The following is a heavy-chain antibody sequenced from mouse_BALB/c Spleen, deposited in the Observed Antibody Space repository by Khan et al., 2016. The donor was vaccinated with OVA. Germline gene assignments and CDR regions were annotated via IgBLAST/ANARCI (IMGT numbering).Heavy chain of an antibody. J-gene: IGHJ3*01. D-gene: IGHD4-1*01. CDR1: GFTFSSYS. CDR3: ASHLTGSFAY. CDR2: ISSAGDFT. V-gene: IGHV5-6*01. Sequence: EVQGVESGGDLVKPGGSLKLSCAASGFTFSSYSMSWVRQTPDERLEWVTTISSAGDFTYYPDSVKGRFTLSRDNAKNTLYLQMSSLKSEDTAMYYCASHLTGSFAYWGQGTLVTVSA.